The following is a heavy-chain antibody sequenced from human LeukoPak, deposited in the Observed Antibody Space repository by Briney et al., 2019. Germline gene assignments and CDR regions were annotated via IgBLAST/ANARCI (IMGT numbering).Heavy chain of an antibody. Sequence: GGSLRLSCAASGFTFSSYWMSWVRQAPGKGLEWVANMKQDGGEIYYVDSVRGRFTISRDNAKNSLYLQMNSLRAEDTAVYYCARDKVMGPTLFDYWGQGTLVTVSS. V-gene: IGHV3-7*01. J-gene: IGHJ4*02. CDR1: GFTFSSYW. D-gene: IGHD1-26*01. CDR3: ARDKVMGPTLFDY. CDR2: MKQDGGEI.